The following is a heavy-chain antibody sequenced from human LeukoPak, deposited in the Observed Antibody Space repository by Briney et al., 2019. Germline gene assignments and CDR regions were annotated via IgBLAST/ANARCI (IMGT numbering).Heavy chain of an antibody. Sequence: SVRVSCKASGGTFSSYAISWVRQAPGQGLEWMGGIIPIFGTASYAQKFQGRVTITADESTSTAYMELSSLRSEDTAVYYCARGNYYYDSSGYYYGQFDYWGQGTLVTVSS. CDR3: ARGNYYYDSSGYYYGQFDY. D-gene: IGHD3-22*01. CDR1: GGTFSSYA. J-gene: IGHJ4*02. CDR2: IIPIFGTA. V-gene: IGHV1-69*13.